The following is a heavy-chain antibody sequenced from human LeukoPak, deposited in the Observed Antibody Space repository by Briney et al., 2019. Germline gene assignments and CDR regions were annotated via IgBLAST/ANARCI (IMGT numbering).Heavy chain of an antibody. V-gene: IGHV3-49*03. CDR2: IRSKKVLGGAI. CDR3: TRDWWRLGFDY. CDR1: GFTFSSFA. D-gene: IGHD2-21*02. J-gene: IGHJ4*02. Sequence: PGGSLRLSCAVSGFTFSSFAMSWFRQAPGKGLEWIGFIRSKKVLGGAIEYAASVKGRFTFSRDDSKSIAYLQMNDLRTDDTAVYYCTRDWWRLGFDYWGQGTLVTVSS.